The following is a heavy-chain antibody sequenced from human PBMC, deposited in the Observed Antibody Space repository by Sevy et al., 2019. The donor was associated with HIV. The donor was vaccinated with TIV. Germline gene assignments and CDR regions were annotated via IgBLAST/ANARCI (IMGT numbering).Heavy chain of an antibody. J-gene: IGHJ4*02. Sequence: SETLSVTCAVYGGSFSTYYWSWIRQPPGKGLEWIGEINHSGKTNYNPSLKSRVTISVDTSKNQFSLKLSYVTAADTAVYYCGRGGSLKYYYDSSGYYYRLDSRGQGTLVTVSS. CDR3: GRGGSLKYYYDSSGYYYRLDS. V-gene: IGHV4-34*01. CDR1: GGSFSTYY. D-gene: IGHD3-22*01. CDR2: INHSGKT.